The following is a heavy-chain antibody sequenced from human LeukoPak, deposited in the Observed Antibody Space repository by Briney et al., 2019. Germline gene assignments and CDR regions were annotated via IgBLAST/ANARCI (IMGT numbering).Heavy chain of an antibody. CDR3: ARETKGGTKLELRSIKWFDP. CDR2: ISAYNGNT. CDR1: GYTFTSYG. J-gene: IGHJ5*02. V-gene: IGHV1-18*01. Sequence: GASVKVSCKASGYTFTSYGISWVRQAPGQGLEWMGWISAYNGNTNYAQKLQGRVTMTTDTSTSTAYMELGSLRSDDTAVYYCARETKGGTKLELRSIKWFDPWGQGTLVTVSS. D-gene: IGHD1-7*01.